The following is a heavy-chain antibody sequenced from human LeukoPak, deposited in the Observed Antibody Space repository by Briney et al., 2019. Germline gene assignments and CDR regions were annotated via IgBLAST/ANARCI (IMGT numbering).Heavy chain of an antibody. D-gene: IGHD2-15*01. CDR3: AKDLQPGGSCQTH. V-gene: IGHV4-59*01. J-gene: IGHJ4*02. CDR1: GCSISSYY. Sequence: SSETLSLTCTVSGCSISSYYWSWIRQPPGKGLEWIGYIYYSGSTNYNPSLKSRVTISVDSSKNQFSLKLSSVTAADTAVYYCAKDLQPGGSCQTHWGQGTLVTVSS. CDR2: IYYSGST.